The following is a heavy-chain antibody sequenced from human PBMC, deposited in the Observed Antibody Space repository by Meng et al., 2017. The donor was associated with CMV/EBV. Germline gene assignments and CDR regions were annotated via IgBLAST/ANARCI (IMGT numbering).Heavy chain of an antibody. CDR1: GFTFSSYW. CDR2: INSDGSST. CDR3: ARSGVTYSSSTSCLGGMDV. J-gene: IGHJ6*02. Sequence: GESLKISCAASGFTFSSYWMHWVRQAPGKGLVWVSRINSDGSSTSYADSVKGRFTISRDNAKNTLYLQMNSLRAEDTAVYYCARSGVTYSSSTSCLGGMDVWGQGTTVTVSS. D-gene: IGHD2-2*01. V-gene: IGHV3-74*01.